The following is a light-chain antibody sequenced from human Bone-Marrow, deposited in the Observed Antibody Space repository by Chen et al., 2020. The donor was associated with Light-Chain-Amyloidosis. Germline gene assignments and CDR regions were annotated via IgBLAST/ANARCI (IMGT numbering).Light chain of an antibody. V-gene: IGKV1-39*01. CDR2: AAS. CDR1: QSISSY. J-gene: IGKJ5*01. Sequence: DIQMTQSPSSLSASVGDRVTITCRASQSISSYVNWYQQKPGKAPKRLIYAASSLQSGVPSRFSGSGSGTDFTLTISSLQPEDFATYYCQQSYRTPITFGQGTRLEIK. CDR3: QQSYRTPIT.